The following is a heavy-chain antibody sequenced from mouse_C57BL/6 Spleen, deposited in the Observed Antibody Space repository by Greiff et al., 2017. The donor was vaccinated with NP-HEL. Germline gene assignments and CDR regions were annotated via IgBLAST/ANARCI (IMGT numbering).Heavy chain of an antibody. Sequence: VQLQQSGPELVKPGASVKISCKASGYTFTDYYMNWVKQSHGKSLEWIGDINPNNGGTSYNQKFKGKATLTVDKSSSTAYMELRSLTSEDSAVYYCARSGITTVVAGDFDYWGQGTTLTVSS. CDR2: INPNNGGT. CDR1: GYTFTDYY. J-gene: IGHJ2*01. CDR3: ARSGITTVVAGDFDY. V-gene: IGHV1-26*01. D-gene: IGHD1-1*01.